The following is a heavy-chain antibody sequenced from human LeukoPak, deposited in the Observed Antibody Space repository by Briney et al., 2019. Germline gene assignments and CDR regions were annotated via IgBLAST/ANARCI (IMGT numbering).Heavy chain of an antibody. J-gene: IGHJ3*02. V-gene: IGHV3-74*01. D-gene: IGHD1-26*01. Sequence: GGSLRLSCAASGFTFSSDWMHWVRQAPGKGLVWVSRINTDGSSTSYADSVKSRFTISRDNAKNTLYLQMNSLRAEDTAVYYCARSGSYYEAPHDAFDIWGQGTMVTVSS. CDR3: ARSGSYYEAPHDAFDI. CDR2: INTDGSST. CDR1: GFTFSSDW.